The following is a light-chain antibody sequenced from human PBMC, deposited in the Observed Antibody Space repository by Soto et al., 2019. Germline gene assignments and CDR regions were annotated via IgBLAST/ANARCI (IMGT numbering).Light chain of an antibody. CDR3: SSYPSSITPYV. Sequence: QSVLTQPASVSGSPGQSITISCTGTITDIGAYNYVSWYQQHPGKAPKLLIYGVSSRPSGVSNRFSGSKSGNAAYLTISGIQADDDPEYYCSSYPSSITPYVFGTGTKVTV. CDR1: ITDIGAYNY. V-gene: IGLV2-14*01. J-gene: IGLJ1*01. CDR2: GVS.